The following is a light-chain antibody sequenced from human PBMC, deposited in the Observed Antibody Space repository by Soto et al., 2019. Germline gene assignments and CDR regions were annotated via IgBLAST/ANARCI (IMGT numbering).Light chain of an antibody. Sequence: EIVLTQSPGTLSLSPGERATLSCRASQSVSSNYLAWYQQKPGQAPRLLIYGASSRATGIPDRFSGSGSGTDFPLTISRLEPEDFAVYYCHLYGSSPPRTFGQGTKLEIK. CDR3: HLYGSSPPRT. CDR1: QSVSSNY. CDR2: GAS. J-gene: IGKJ2*01. V-gene: IGKV3-20*01.